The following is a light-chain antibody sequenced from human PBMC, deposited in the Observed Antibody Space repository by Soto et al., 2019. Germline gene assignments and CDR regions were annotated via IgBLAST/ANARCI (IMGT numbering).Light chain of an antibody. CDR1: QSINGW. J-gene: IGKJ4*01. CDR3: LQFHNLPT. CDR2: DAS. V-gene: IGKV1-5*01. Sequence: DIQMTQSPSTLSASVGDRVTFTCRASQSINGWLAWYQQKPGKAPKLLIYDASSLKSGGPSRFSGSGSGTDFTFTISSLQPEDIATYYCLQFHNLPTFGGGTKVEIK.